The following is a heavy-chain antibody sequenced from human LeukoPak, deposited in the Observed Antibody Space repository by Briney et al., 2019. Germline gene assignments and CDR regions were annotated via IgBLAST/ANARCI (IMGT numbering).Heavy chain of an antibody. J-gene: IGHJ3*01. CDR3: ARAYSSGWSHHDAFDF. V-gene: IGHV4-31*03. CDR2: INYSGST. D-gene: IGHD6-19*01. Sequence: PSETLSLTCTVSGGSISSGGYYWSWIRQHPGKGLEWIGNINYSGSTYYNPSLKSRVTISVDTSKNQFSLKLSSVTAADTAVYYCARAYSSGWSHHDAFDFWGQGTMVTVSS. CDR1: GGSISSGGYY.